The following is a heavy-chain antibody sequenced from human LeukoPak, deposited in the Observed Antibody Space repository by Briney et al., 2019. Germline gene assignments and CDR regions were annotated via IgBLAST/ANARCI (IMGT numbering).Heavy chain of an antibody. D-gene: IGHD3-22*01. V-gene: IGHV4-30-2*01. CDR2: IYHSGST. J-gene: IGHJ4*02. Sequence: SETLSLTCTVSGGSISSGGYYWSWIRQPPGKGLEWIGYIYHSGSTYYNPSLKSRVTISVDRSKNQFSLKLSSVTAADTAVYYCAGDGSYYDSSGSDYWGQGTLVTVSS. CDR3: AGDGSYYDSSGSDY. CDR1: GGSISSGGYY.